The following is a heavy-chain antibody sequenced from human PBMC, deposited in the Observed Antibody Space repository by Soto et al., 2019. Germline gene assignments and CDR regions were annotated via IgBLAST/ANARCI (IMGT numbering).Heavy chain of an antibody. CDR2: IIPIFGTA. J-gene: IGHJ6*02. V-gene: IGHV1-69*13. CDR1: GGTFSSYA. D-gene: IGHD2-2*01. Sequence: ASVKVSCKASGGTFSSYAISWVRQAPGQGLEWMGGIIPIFGTANYAQKFQGRVTITADESTSTAYMELSSLRSEDTAVYYCARDVIVVVPAAAVYYYYYGMDVWGQGTTVTVSS. CDR3: ARDVIVVVPAAAVYYYYYGMDV.